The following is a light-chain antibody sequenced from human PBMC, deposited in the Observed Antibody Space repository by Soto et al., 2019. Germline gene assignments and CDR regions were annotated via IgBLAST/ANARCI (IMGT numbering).Light chain of an antibody. J-gene: IGKJ1*01. Sequence: EVVMTQSPASLSLSPGERATLSCGASQSVSSNLAWYQQKPGQAPRLLIYHASTRATGIPARFSGSGSGTEFTLTISSLQSEDFAVYYCQQYDNWPPWTLGQGTKVDIK. CDR2: HAS. CDR3: QQYDNWPPWT. V-gene: IGKV3-15*01. CDR1: QSVSSN.